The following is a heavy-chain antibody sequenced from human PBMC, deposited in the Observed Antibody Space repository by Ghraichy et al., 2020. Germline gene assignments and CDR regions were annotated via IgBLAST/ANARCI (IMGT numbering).Heavy chain of an antibody. CDR2: VHPSGSP. CDR1: GGSFTGYY. V-gene: IGHV4-34*01. J-gene: IGHJ4*02. Sequence: SETLSLTCAVYGGSFTGYYWTWIRQPPGKGLEWIGEVHPSGSPTYNPSLQSRVILSVDTSKNHFSLELTSVTAADTAVYYCGRGEDRAKLGINPCWGQGTLVTVSS. CDR3: GRGEDRAKLGINPC. D-gene: IGHD7-27*01.